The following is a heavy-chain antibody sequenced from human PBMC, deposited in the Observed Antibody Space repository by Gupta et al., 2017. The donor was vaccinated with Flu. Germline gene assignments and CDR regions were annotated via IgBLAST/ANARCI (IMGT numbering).Heavy chain of an antibody. CDR3: ARGAAYCLNDVCSWNYYLQY. CDR2: INSIDGNT. D-gene: IGHD2-8*01. V-gene: IGHV1-3*01. J-gene: IGHJ4*02. CDR1: GYNFTRYA. Sequence: QVQLVQSGAEVKKPGASVTVSCEGSGYNFTRYAVHWVRQAPGQRLEWMGWINSIDGNTKYSQKFQDRITITRDTPASTVYMELRSLRSEDTAVYYCARGAAYCLNDVCSWNYYLQYWGRGALVTVSS.